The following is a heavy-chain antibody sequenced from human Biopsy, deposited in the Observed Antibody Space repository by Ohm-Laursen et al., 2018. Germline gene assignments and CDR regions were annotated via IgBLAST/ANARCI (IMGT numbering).Heavy chain of an antibody. CDR1: GFSISSGYY. CDR2: VYDSGKS. Sequence: SETLSLTCPVSGFSISSGYYWGWIRQPPGKGLEWIGSVYDSGKSYYNPSLKSRVTISVDVSKNQFSLKLSSVTAADTAVYYCARDRFDLLTPSWFDPWGQGTLVTVSS. J-gene: IGHJ5*02. D-gene: IGHD3-9*01. V-gene: IGHV4-38-2*02. CDR3: ARDRFDLLTPSWFDP.